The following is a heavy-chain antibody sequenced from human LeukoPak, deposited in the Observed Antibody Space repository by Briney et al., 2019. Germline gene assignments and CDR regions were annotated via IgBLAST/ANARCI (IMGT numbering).Heavy chain of an antibody. Sequence: GGSLRLSCAASGFTFSSYAMSWVPQAPGEGRGWGLAISGSGGSTYYADSVKGRFTISRDNSKNTLYLQMNSLRAEDTAVYYCAKFLRQLVLNSVRYGMDVWGQGTTVTVSS. CDR1: GFTFSSYA. V-gene: IGHV3-23*01. D-gene: IGHD6-13*01. CDR3: AKFLRQLVLNSVRYGMDV. J-gene: IGHJ6*02. CDR2: ISGSGGST.